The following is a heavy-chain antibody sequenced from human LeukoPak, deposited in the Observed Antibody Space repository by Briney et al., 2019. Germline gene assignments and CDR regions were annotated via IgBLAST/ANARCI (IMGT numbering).Heavy chain of an antibody. CDR2: ISDSGGSI. Sequence: GGSLRLSCAASGFTFSSYAMNWVRQAPGKGLERVSAISDSGGSIYYADSVKGRFTISRDNSKNTLYLQMNSLRAEDTAVYYCAKDSGLDYWGQGTLVTVSS. CDR3: AKDSGLDY. CDR1: GFTFSSYA. J-gene: IGHJ4*02. V-gene: IGHV3-23*01.